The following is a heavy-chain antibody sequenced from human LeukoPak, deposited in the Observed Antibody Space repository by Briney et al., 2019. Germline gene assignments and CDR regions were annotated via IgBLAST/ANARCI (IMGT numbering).Heavy chain of an antibody. CDR3: ASFYFDSSGYYSLGLV. V-gene: IGHV4-59*08. CDR2: IYYSGGT. J-gene: IGHJ4*02. D-gene: IGHD3-22*01. Sequence: PSETLSLTCTVSGGSISSYYWSWIRQPPGKGLEWIGYIYYSGGTNYNPSLKSRVTISVDTSKNQFSLKLSSVTAADTAVYYCASFYFDSSGYYSLGLVWGQETLVTVSS. CDR1: GGSISSYY.